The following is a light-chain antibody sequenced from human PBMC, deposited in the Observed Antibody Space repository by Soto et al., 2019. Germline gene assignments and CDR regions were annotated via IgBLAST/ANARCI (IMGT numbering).Light chain of an antibody. CDR2: GVS. CDR3: CSYVDTDTWV. CDR1: NSDVGGYNY. V-gene: IGLV2-11*01. J-gene: IGLJ3*02. Sequence: QSALTQPRSVSGSPGQSVTISCTGTNSDVGGYNYVSWYQQYPGKAPKLMISGVSERPSGVPDRFSGSKSGNTASLPISGLQAEDEADYSCCSYVDTDTWVFGGGTKLTVL.